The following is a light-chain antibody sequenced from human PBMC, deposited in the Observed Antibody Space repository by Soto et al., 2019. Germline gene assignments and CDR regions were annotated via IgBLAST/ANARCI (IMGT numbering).Light chain of an antibody. CDR2: DVS. V-gene: IGLV2-14*01. Sequence: QSALTQPASVSGSPGQSITISCTGTSSDVGGYNYVSWYQQHPGKAPKLMIYDVSNRPSGVSNRFSGSKSVNTASLTISGLQAEDEADYYCSSYTSSSTLVVFGGGTKRTVL. CDR1: SSDVGGYNY. J-gene: IGLJ2*01. CDR3: SSYTSSSTLVV.